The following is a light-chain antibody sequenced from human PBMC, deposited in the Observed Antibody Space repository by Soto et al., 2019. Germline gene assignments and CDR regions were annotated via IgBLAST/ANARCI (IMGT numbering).Light chain of an antibody. V-gene: IGLV2-11*01. Sequence: QSALTQPRSVSGSPGQSVTISCTGTSSDVGGYNYVSWYQQHPGKAPKLMIYDVSKRPSGVPDRFSGSKSGNTASLTISGLQDEDEADYYCCSYAGSYTFPFGTGTKLTVL. CDR2: DVS. CDR3: CSYAGSYTFP. CDR1: SSDVGGYNY. J-gene: IGLJ1*01.